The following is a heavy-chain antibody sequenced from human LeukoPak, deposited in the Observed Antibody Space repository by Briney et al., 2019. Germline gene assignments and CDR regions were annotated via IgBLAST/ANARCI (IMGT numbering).Heavy chain of an antibody. CDR1: GGSISSSSAY. D-gene: IGHD3/OR15-3a*01. V-gene: IGHV4-39*07. CDR3: ARGLTH. Sequence: SETLSLTCTVSGGSISSSSAYWGWIRQPPGKGLEWIGEINHSGNPNYNPSLKSRLTISVDTSRNQLSLKLSSVTAADTGVYYCARGLTHWGQGTPVTVSS. J-gene: IGHJ4*02. CDR2: INHSGNP.